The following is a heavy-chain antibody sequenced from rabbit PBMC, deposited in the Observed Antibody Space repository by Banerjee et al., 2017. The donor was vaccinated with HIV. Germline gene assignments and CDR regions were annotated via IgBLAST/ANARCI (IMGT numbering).Heavy chain of an antibody. CDR1: GFDFSSYY. CDR3: ARELVVVLMGLGYYGMDL. V-gene: IGHV1S40*01. Sequence: SLEESGGDLVKPGASLTLTCKASGFDFSSYYMCWVRQAPGKGLEWIACIYAGSSGTTYYASWAKGRFTISKTSSTSVTLQMTSLTAADTATYFCARELVVVLMGLGYYGMDLWGQGTLVTVS. D-gene: IGHD8-1*01. CDR2: IYAGSSGTT. J-gene: IGHJ6*01.